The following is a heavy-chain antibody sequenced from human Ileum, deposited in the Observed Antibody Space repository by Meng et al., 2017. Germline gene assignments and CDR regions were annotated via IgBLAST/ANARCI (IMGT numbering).Heavy chain of an antibody. CDR3: ARDFRIQGSYSFDY. V-gene: IGHV1-2*06. CDR2: INPKSGAT. D-gene: IGHD2-21*01. Sequence: ASVKVSCKASGYTFTDYYMHWVRQAPGQGLEWMGRINPKSGATNYAPKFQGRVTMTRDTSVSTAYMELTSLTSDDTAVYHCARDFRIQGSYSFDYWDQGTLVTVSS. CDR1: GYTFTDYY. J-gene: IGHJ4*02.